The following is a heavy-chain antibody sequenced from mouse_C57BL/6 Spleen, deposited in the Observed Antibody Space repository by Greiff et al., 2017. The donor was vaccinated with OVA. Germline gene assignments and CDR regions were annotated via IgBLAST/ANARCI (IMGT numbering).Heavy chain of an antibody. D-gene: IGHD2-4*01. CDR1: GYTFTSYW. V-gene: IGHV1-55*01. CDR3: AREGNDSLDY. Sequence: LQPGAELVKPGASVKMSCKASGYTFTSYWITWVKQRPGQGLEWIGDIYPGSGSTNYNEKFKSKATLTVDTSSSTAYMQLSSLTSEDSAVYYCAREGNDSLDYWGQGTTLTVSS. CDR2: IYPGSGST. J-gene: IGHJ2*01.